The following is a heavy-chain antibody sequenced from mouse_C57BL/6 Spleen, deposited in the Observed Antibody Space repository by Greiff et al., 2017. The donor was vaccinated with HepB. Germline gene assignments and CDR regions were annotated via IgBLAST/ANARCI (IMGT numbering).Heavy chain of an antibody. V-gene: IGHV1-82*01. J-gene: IGHJ4*01. CDR3: ARDGNYEDYAMDY. CDR2: IYPGDGDT. D-gene: IGHD2-1*01. Sequence: QVQLQHSGPELVKPGASVKISCKASGYAFSSSWMNWVKQRPGKGLEWIGRIYPGDGDTNYNGKFKGKATLTADKSSSTAYMQLSSLTSEDSAVYFCARDGNYEDYAMDYWGQGTSVTVSS. CDR1: GYAFSSSW.